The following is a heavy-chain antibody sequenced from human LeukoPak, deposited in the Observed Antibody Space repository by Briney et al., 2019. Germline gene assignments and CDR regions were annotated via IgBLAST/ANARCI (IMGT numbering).Heavy chain of an antibody. Sequence: GGSLRLSCAASGFSFSSYEMNWVRQAPGKGLEWVSSISSSSSYIYYADSVKGRFTISRDNAKNSLYLQMNSLRAEDTAVYYCATGRYSSSPLDYWGQGTLVTVSS. CDR3: ATGRYSSSPLDY. CDR1: GFSFSSYE. D-gene: IGHD6-6*01. J-gene: IGHJ4*02. V-gene: IGHV3-21*01. CDR2: ISSSSSYI.